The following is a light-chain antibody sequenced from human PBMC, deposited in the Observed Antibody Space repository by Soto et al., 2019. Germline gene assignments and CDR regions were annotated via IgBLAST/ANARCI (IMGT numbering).Light chain of an antibody. Sequence: QSVLTQPASLSGSPGQSITLSCTGTGDNIGSYDIVSWYQHLPGEAPKLIIYEGTKRPSGISNRFSGSKAGYTASLSISGLQADDAADYYCCSYAGSSTLVFGGGTKLTVL. CDR2: EGT. CDR3: CSYAGSSTLV. CDR1: GDNIGSYDI. J-gene: IGLJ2*01. V-gene: IGLV2-23*01.